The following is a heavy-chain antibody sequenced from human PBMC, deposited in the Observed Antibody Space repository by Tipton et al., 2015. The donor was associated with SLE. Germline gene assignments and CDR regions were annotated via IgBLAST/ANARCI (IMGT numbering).Heavy chain of an antibody. CDR2: INHSGST. CDR1: GGSFSGYY. Sequence: TLSLTCAVYGGSFSGYYWSWIRQPPGKGLEWIGEINHSGSTNYNPSLKSRVTISVDTSKNQFSLKLSSVTAADTAVYYCARVRRSEIGWFDPWGQGTLVTVSS. V-gene: IGHV4-34*01. D-gene: IGHD3-22*01. J-gene: IGHJ5*02. CDR3: ARVRRSEIGWFDP.